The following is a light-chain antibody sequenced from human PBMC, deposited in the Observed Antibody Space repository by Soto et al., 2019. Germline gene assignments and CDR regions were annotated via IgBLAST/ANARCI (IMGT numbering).Light chain of an antibody. V-gene: IGLV2-14*01. CDR3: SSDTSSSTVA. CDR1: SSDIGGYNY. CDR2: EVS. Sequence: QSALTQSASVSGSPGQSITISCTGTSSDIGGYNYVSWYQQHPDKAPKLMIFEVSNRPSGVSNRFSGSKSGNTASLTISGLLPEDEAYYYCSSDTSSSTVAFGGGTQLTVL. J-gene: IGLJ2*01.